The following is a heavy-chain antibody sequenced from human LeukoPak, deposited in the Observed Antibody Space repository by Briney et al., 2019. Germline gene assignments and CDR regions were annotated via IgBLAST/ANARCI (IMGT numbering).Heavy chain of an antibody. D-gene: IGHD6-13*01. Sequence: SETLSLTCTVSGGSISSSSYYWGWIRQPPGKGLEWIGSIYYSGSTYYNPSLKSRVTISVDTSKNQFSLKPSSVTAADTAVYYCARYNIAAAGTWDYWGQGTLVTVSS. CDR2: IYYSGST. J-gene: IGHJ4*02. CDR1: GGSISSSSYY. V-gene: IGHV4-39*01. CDR3: ARYNIAAAGTWDY.